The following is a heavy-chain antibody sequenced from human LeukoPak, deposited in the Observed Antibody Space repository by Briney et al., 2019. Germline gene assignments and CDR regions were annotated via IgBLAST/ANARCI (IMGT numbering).Heavy chain of an antibody. Sequence: ASVKVSCKASGYTFTGYYMRWVRQAPGQGLEWMGWINPNSGGTNYAQKFQGRVTMTRDTSISTAYMELSRLRSDDTAVYYCAREGIAAAGTYAFDIWGQGTMVTVSS. CDR3: AREGIAAAGTYAFDI. D-gene: IGHD6-13*01. CDR1: GYTFTGYY. J-gene: IGHJ3*02. V-gene: IGHV1-2*02. CDR2: INPNSGGT.